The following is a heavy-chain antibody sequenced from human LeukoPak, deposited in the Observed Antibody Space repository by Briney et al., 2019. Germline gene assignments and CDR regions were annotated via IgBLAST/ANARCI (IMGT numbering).Heavy chain of an antibody. CDR3: ATPPVWFGEFMSGNSILGYFQD. D-gene: IGHD3-10*01. CDR2: FDTQEGET. Sequence: ASVKVSCKISGHTLTELSIHWVRHAPGQGLERMGGFDTQEGETISAQNFQGRVTMTEDTSSDTAYMELSSLTSEDTAVYYCATPPVWFGEFMSGNSILGYFQDWGQGTLVTVSS. CDR1: GHTLTELS. V-gene: IGHV1-24*01. J-gene: IGHJ1*01.